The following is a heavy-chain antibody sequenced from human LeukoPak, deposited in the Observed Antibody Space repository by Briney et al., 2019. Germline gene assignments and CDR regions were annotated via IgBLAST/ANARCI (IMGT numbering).Heavy chain of an antibody. V-gene: IGHV1-8*01. D-gene: IGHD6-25*01. CDR3: ARVGIAAGWIYYRYMDV. CDR1: GYTFTSYD. J-gene: IGHJ6*03. Sequence: ASEKVSCQASGYTFTSYDINWVRQATGQGLEWMGWMNPNSGNTGYAQKFQGRVTMTRNTSISTAYMELSSLRSEDTAVYYCARVGIAAGWIYYRYMDVWGKGTTVTVSS. CDR2: MNPNSGNT.